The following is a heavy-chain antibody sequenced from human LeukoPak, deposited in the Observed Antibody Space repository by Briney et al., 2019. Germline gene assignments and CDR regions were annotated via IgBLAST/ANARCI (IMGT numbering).Heavy chain of an antibody. Sequence: GGSLRPSCATSQFNFNKFGMTWVRQAPGKGLEWVSSISGNGGSTQYADSVQGRFAISRDNSKNTLYLQMNSLRAEDTAVYFCAKIERHCSSTSCSLWGAFDIWGQGTMVTVSS. CDR3: AKIERHCSSTSCSLWGAFDI. J-gene: IGHJ3*02. D-gene: IGHD2-2*01. V-gene: IGHV3-23*01. CDR2: ISGNGGST. CDR1: QFNFNKFG.